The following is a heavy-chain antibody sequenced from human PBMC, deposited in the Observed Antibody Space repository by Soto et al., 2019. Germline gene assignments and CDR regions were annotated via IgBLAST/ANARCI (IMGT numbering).Heavy chain of an antibody. CDR1: GGTFSSYA. D-gene: IGHD3-22*01. CDR2: IIPIFGTA. Sequence: SVKVSCKASGGTFSSYAISWVRQAPGQGLEWMGGIIPIFGTANYAQKFQGRVTITADESTSTAYMELSSLRSEDTAVYYCARGNPFYFESSGYNREIFQHRARGTLVPVSS. CDR3: ARGNPFYFESSGYNREIFQH. J-gene: IGHJ1*01. V-gene: IGHV1-69*13.